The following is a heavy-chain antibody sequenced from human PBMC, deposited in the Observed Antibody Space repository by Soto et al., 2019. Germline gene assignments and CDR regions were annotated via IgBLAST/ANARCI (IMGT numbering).Heavy chain of an antibody. J-gene: IGHJ6*03. Sequence: ASVKVSCKASGYTFTSYGISWVRQAPGQGLEWMGWISAYNGNTNYAQKLQGRVTMTTDTSTSTAYMELRSLRSDDTAVYYCARKYYDFWGGYYEDYYYYNMGVWGKGTTGNASS. D-gene: IGHD3-3*01. CDR3: ARKYYDFWGGYYEDYYYYNMGV. CDR1: GYTFTSYG. CDR2: ISAYNGNT. V-gene: IGHV1-18*01.